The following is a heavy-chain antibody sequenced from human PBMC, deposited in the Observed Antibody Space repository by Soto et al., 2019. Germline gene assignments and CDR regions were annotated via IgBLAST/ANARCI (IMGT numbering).Heavy chain of an antibody. V-gene: IGHV3-30-3*01. J-gene: IGHJ4*02. Sequence: LRLSCAASGFTFSSYAMHWVRQAPGKGLEWVAVISYDGSNKYYADSVKGRFTISRDNSKNTLYLQMNSLRAEDTAVYYCARDRGYSSGWFTQAPVGFDYWGQGTLVTVSS. CDR1: GFTFSSYA. D-gene: IGHD6-19*01. CDR2: ISYDGSNK. CDR3: ARDRGYSSGWFTQAPVGFDY.